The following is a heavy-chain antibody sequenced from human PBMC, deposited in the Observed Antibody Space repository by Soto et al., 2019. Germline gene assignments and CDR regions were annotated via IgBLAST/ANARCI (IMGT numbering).Heavy chain of an antibody. Sequence: PWGSLLLSCASSVFTFATYAMSWVGQAPGKGLEWVSAISATGISTHYADSVKGRVTISRDNSANTLSFEMSSLTAEDTAVYYCARDKDTSSWTGFDFWGQGTMVTVSS. CDR3: ARDKDTSSWTGFDF. CDR2: ISATGIST. V-gene: IGHV3-23*01. CDR1: VFTFATYA. D-gene: IGHD1-1*01. J-gene: IGHJ4*01.